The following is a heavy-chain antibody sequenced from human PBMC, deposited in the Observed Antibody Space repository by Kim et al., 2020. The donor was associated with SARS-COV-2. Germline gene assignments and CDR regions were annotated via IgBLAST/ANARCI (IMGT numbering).Heavy chain of an antibody. J-gene: IGHJ4*02. CDR2: ISYDGSNK. CDR1: GFTFSSYA. V-gene: IGHV3-30-3*01. D-gene: IGHD3-3*01. CDR3: ARLPFADPTGRIYFGVVITLGY. Sequence: GGSLRLSCAASGFTFSSYAMHWVRQAPGKGLEWVAVISYDGSNKYYADSVKGRFTISRDNSKNTLYLQMNSLRAEDTAVYYCARLPFADPTGRIYFGVVITLGYWGQGTLVTVSS.